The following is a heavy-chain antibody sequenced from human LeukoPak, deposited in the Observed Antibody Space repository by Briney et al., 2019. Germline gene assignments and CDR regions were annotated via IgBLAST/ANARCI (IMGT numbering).Heavy chain of an antibody. CDR2: IYYSGNI. CDR3: ARNPLGNCSSASCLRYWYFDL. J-gene: IGHJ2*01. D-gene: IGHD2-2*01. V-gene: IGHV4-59*01. Sequence: PSETLSLTCAVSGGSISPYYWSWIRQPPGKGLEWIGYIYYSGNINYNPSLKSRVTISVDTSKNQFSLKLSSVTAADTAVYYCARNPLGNCSSASCLRYWYFDLWGRGTGVTVSS. CDR1: GGSISPYY.